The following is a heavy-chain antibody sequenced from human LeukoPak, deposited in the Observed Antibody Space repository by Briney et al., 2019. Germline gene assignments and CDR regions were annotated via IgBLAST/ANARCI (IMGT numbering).Heavy chain of an antibody. CDR3: AVQGGGVALDY. V-gene: IGHV4-39*01. D-gene: IGHD2-8*01. Sequence: SSETLSLTCIVSGGSMRTTSYYWDWIRQPQGKGLEWIGTIHYDGSTSHYTPSLKSRVTIFVDTATNHFSLNLRSVTAADTAVYFWAVQGGGVALDYWGEGMLVTVSS. CDR1: GGSMRTTSYY. CDR2: IHYDGSTS. J-gene: IGHJ4*02.